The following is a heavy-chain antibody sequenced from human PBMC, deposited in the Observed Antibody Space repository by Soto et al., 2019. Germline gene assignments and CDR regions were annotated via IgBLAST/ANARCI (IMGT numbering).Heavy chain of an antibody. J-gene: IGHJ5*02. CDR3: ARDYSSGWSTNFWGKGENWFDP. Sequence: QVQLVQSGAEVKKPGASVKVSCKASGYTFTSYGISWVRQAPGQGLEWMGWISPYNGKTNYAQKVQGRVTMTTDTSTSTGYMELRSLRSDDTAVYYCARDYSSGWSTNFWGKGENWFDPWGQGTLVTVSS. CDR2: ISPYNGKT. D-gene: IGHD6-19*01. V-gene: IGHV1-18*01. CDR1: GYTFTSYG.